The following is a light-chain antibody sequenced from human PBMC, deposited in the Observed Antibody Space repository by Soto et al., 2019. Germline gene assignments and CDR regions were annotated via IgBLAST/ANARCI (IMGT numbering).Light chain of an antibody. CDR2: GAS. CDR1: QSFNRIY. Sequence: DIVLTQSPVDLALPPLERATLSYMASQSFNRIYLAWYKQKPGQSPRLLIYGASTRATRIPARFSGSGSGTEFTLTIRSLQSEDFAVYYCQQYNNWPPWTCGKGPKVAI. V-gene: IGKV3-15*01. J-gene: IGKJ1*01. CDR3: QQYNNWPPWT.